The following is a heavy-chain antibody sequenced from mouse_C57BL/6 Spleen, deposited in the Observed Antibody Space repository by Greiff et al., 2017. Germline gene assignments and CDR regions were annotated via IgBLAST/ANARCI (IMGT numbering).Heavy chain of an antibody. D-gene: IGHD1-1*01. Sequence: QVQLQQPGAELVRPGTSVKLSCKASGYTFTSYWMHWVKQRPGQGLEWIGVIDPSDSYTNYNQKFKGKATLTVDTSSSTAYMQLSSLTSEDSAVYDCAIRDYYGSSYWYFDVWGTGTTVTVSS. CDR3: AIRDYYGSSYWYFDV. J-gene: IGHJ1*03. V-gene: IGHV1-59*01. CDR2: IDPSDSYT. CDR1: GYTFTSYW.